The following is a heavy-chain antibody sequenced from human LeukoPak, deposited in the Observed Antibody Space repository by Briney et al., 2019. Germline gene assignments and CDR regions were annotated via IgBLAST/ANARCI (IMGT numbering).Heavy chain of an antibody. V-gene: IGHV3-15*01. CDR2: IKSKTDGGTI. Sequence: VGSLRLSCAASGFTFSKVWMSWVRQAPGKGLEWVGRIKSKTDGGTIDYAAPVKGRFTISRDDSKDTLFLQMNSLKTEDTAVYYCTTDLSELDDSGYYAKYFHHWGQGTLVSVSS. D-gene: IGHD3-22*01. CDR3: TTDLSELDDSGYYAKYFHH. CDR1: GFTFSKVW. J-gene: IGHJ1*01.